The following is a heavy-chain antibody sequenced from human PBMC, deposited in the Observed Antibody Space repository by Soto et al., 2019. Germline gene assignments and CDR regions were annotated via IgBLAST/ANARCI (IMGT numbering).Heavy chain of an antibody. J-gene: IGHJ5*02. V-gene: IGHV4-34*01. CDR3: ARLGGRGDANWFDP. CDR2: INHSGST. Sequence: QVQLQQWGAGLLKPSETLSLTCAVYGGSFSGYYWSWIRQPPGKGLEGIGEINHSGSTNYNPSLKSLVTISVGTSKNQFSLKLSSVTAADTAVYYGARLGGRGDANWFDPWGQGTLVTVSS. CDR1: GGSFSGYY.